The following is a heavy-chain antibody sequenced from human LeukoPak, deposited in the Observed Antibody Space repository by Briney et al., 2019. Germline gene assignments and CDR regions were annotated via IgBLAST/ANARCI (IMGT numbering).Heavy chain of an antibody. CDR3: ARGDYDFWSGYYHNWFDP. J-gene: IGHJ5*02. D-gene: IGHD3-3*01. CDR2: INPNSGGT. V-gene: IGHV1-2*02. Sequence: ASEKVSCKASGDTFTGYYMHWVRQAPGQGLEWMGWINPNSGGTNYAQKFQGRVTMTSDTSISTAYMELSRLRSDDTAVYYCARGDYDFWSGYYHNWFDPWGQGTLVTVSS. CDR1: GDTFTGYY.